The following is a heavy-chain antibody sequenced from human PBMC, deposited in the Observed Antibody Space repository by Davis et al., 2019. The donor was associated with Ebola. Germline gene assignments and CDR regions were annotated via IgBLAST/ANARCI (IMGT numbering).Heavy chain of an antibody. CDR3: ARGSSKAYYYYGMDV. CDR2: INAGNGNT. Sequence: AASVQVSCKASGYTFTSYAMHRVRQAPGQRLEWMGWINAGNGNTKYSQKFQGRVTITRDTSASTAYMELSSLRSEDTAVYYCARGSSKAYYYYGMDVWGQGTTVTVSS. J-gene: IGHJ6*02. D-gene: IGHD6-6*01. CDR1: GYTFTSYA. V-gene: IGHV1-3*01.